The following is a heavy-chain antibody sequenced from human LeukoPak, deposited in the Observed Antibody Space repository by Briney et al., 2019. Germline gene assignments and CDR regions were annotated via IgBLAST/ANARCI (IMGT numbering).Heavy chain of an antibody. CDR3: ARDSNYDYVWGSYCYTGDYFDY. D-gene: IGHD3-16*02. V-gene: IGHV6-1*01. CDR1: GDSVSNNSAA. Sequence: SRTLSLTFAISGDSVSNNSAAWNWIRQSPGRGLEWLGRTYYRAKGYNDYAVSVKSRITINPHTSKNQFSLHLNSVTPEDTAVYYCARDSNYDYVWGSYCYTGDYFDYWGQGTLVTVSS. CDR2: TYYRAKGYN. J-gene: IGHJ4*02.